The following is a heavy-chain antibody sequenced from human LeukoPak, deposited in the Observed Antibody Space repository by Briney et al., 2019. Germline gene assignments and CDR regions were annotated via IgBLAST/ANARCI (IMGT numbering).Heavy chain of an antibody. CDR1: GFTFSSYS. D-gene: IGHD2-15*01. V-gene: IGHV3-21*01. Sequence: GGSLRLSCAASGFTFSSYSMNWVRQAPGKGLEWVSSISSSSSYIYYADSVKGRFTISRDKSKNTLSLQMNGLRVEDTAVYYCAKVMPPGRIRFYSYYMDVWGKGTTVTVS. CDR2: ISSSSSYI. J-gene: IGHJ6*03. CDR3: AKVMPPGRIRFYSYYMDV.